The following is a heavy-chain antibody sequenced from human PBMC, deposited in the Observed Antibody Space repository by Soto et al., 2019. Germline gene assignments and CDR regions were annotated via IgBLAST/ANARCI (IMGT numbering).Heavy chain of an antibody. V-gene: IGHV3-23*01. Sequence: EVQLLESGGGSVQPGGSLRLSWSASGFTFSNYAMSWVRQAPGKGLERVASSSGSGRSTNYADAVKGRFTISRDNSKNTLAGHMISLRAEDTAVYYCARDSDNICSGGSCYFQATDYWGKGNLVTVSP. CDR1: GFTFSNYA. D-gene: IGHD2-15*01. J-gene: IGHJ4*02. CDR2: SSGSGRST. CDR3: ARDSDNICSGGSCYFQATDY.